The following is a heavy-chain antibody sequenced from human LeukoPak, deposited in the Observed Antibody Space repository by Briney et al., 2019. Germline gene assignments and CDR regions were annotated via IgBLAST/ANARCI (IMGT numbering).Heavy chain of an antibody. CDR2: IKQDGSEK. Sequence: PGGSLRLSCAASGFTFDDYGMSWVRQAPGKGLEWVANIKQDGSEKYYVDSVKGRFTISRDNAKNSLYLQMNSLRAEDTAVYYCARDLLLDYYDSSVSDYWGQGTLVTVSS. V-gene: IGHV3-7*01. J-gene: IGHJ4*02. CDR3: ARDLLLDYYDSSVSDY. CDR1: GFTFDDYG. D-gene: IGHD3-22*01.